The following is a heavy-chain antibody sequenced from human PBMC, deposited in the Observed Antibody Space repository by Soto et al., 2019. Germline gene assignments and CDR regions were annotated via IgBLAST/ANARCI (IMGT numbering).Heavy chain of an antibody. J-gene: IGHJ3*02. Sequence: SVKVSCKASGGTLSSYAISWVRQAPGHALEWMGGIIPIFGTANSAQKFQGRVTITADESTSTAYMELSSLRSEDTAVYYCARDLGLYDSSGSLGAFDIWGQGTMVTVSS. V-gene: IGHV1-69*13. CDR2: IIPIFGTA. D-gene: IGHD3-22*01. CDR3: ARDLGLYDSSGSLGAFDI. CDR1: GGTLSSYA.